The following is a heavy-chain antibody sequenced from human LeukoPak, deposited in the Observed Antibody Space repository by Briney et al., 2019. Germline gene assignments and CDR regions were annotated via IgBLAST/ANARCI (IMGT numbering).Heavy chain of an antibody. CDR1: GGSFRGYL. Sequence: PSETLSLTCGVSGGSFRGYLWNWVRQSPGKGLEWIGEINHSGTTNYNPSLKSRVTISIDRSRNQFSLNLTSVTAADTAVFYCARGVKQLARFYFYMDVWGKGTTVTVSS. D-gene: IGHD3-22*01. CDR2: INHSGTT. J-gene: IGHJ6*03. CDR3: ARGVKQLARFYFYMDV. V-gene: IGHV4-34*01.